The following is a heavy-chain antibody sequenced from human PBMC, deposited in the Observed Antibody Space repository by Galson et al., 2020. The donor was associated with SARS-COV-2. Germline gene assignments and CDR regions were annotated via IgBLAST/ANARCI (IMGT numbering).Heavy chain of an antibody. CDR1: GFTFSDYW. CDR3: ARVDLWFGEQVVGHFGS. J-gene: IGHJ4*02. D-gene: IGHD3-10*01. Sequence: GGSLRLSCAASGFTFSDYWMHWVRQAPGKGLVWVSRINSDGSDTDYADSVKGRFTISRDNAKNTLYLQMSSLRATDTAVYYCARVDLWFGEQVVGHFGSWGQGTLVTVAS. CDR2: INSDGSDT. V-gene: IGHV3-74*01.